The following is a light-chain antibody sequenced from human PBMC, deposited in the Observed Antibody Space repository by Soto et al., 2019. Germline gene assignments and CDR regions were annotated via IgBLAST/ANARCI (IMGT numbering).Light chain of an antibody. CDR2: DVS. J-gene: IGLJ1*01. CDR3: SSYSRSSSPEV. V-gene: IGLV2-14*01. Sequence: QSVLTQPASVSGSPGQSITISCTGTSSDVGGYNFVSWYQQYPGKAPKLMIYDVSNRPSGVSNRFSGSKSGNTASLTISGLQAEDEDDFYCSSYSRSSSPEVFGTGTKVTVL. CDR1: SSDVGGYNF.